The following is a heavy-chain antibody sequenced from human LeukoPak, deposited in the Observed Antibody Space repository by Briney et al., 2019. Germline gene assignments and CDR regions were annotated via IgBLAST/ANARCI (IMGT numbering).Heavy chain of an antibody. D-gene: IGHD1-26*01. V-gene: IGHV4-30-4*01. J-gene: IGHJ6*02. Sequence: SETLSLTCTVSGGSISSGDYYWSWIRQPPGRGLEWFGYIYYSGSTYYNPSLKSRVTISVDTSKNQFYLKLSSVTAADTAVYYCARVPPPGATTMYYYYGMDVWGQGTTVTVSS. CDR1: GGSISSGDYY. CDR3: ARVPPPGATTMYYYYGMDV. CDR2: IYYSGST.